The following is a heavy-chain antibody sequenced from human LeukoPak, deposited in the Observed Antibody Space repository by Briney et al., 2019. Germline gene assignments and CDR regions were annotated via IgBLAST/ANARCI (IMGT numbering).Heavy chain of an antibody. CDR2: INSDGSST. D-gene: IGHD2-2*02. CDR1: GFTFGSYW. Sequence: PGGSLRLSXAASGFTFGSYWMHWVRQAPGKGLVWVSRINSDGSSTSYADSVKGRFTISRDNAKNTLYLQMNSLRAEDTAVYYCAGEGIVVVPAAIPPGFDPWGQGTLVTVSS. V-gene: IGHV3-74*01. CDR3: AGEGIVVVPAAIPPGFDP. J-gene: IGHJ5*02.